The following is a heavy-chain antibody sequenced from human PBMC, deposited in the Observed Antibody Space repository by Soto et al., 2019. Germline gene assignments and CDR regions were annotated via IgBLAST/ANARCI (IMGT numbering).Heavy chain of an antibody. D-gene: IGHD3-3*01. CDR3: AKSRSGYTKNFFDY. V-gene: IGHV3-23*01. Sequence: GGSLRLSCAASGFRFSGYAMNWVRQAPGKGLEWVSTISGSGATTYYADSVRGRFTISRDNSGNTLYLQMNSLRAEDTAVYYCAKSRSGYTKNFFDYWGQGTPVTVSS. CDR1: GFRFSGYA. J-gene: IGHJ4*02. CDR2: ISGSGATT.